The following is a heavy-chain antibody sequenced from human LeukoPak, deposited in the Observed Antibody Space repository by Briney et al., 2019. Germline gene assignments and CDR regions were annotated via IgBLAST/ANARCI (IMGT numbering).Heavy chain of an antibody. Sequence: ASVKVSCKASNYTLSNYGITWVRQAPGQGLEWMGWISAYNGNTNYAQKLQGRVTMTTDTSTSTAYMELRSLRSDDTPVYYCARDYLYCSSTSCRYYFDYWGQGTLVTVSS. CDR1: NYTLSNYG. CDR3: ARDYLYCSSTSCRYYFDY. CDR2: ISAYNGNT. J-gene: IGHJ4*02. V-gene: IGHV1-18*01. D-gene: IGHD2-2*01.